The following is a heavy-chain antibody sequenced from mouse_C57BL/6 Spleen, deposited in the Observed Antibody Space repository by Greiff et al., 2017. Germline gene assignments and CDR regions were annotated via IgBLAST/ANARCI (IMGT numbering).Heavy chain of an antibody. Sequence: QVQLQQSGAELARPGASVKLSCKASGYTFTSYGISWVKQRTGQCLEWIGEIYPRSGNTYYNEKFKGKATLTADKSSSTAYMELRSLTSEDSAVYFCARNDYDLYYFDYWGQGTTLTVSS. CDR1: GYTFTSYG. D-gene: IGHD2-4*01. CDR3: ARNDYDLYYFDY. V-gene: IGHV1-81*01. J-gene: IGHJ2*01. CDR2: IYPRSGNT.